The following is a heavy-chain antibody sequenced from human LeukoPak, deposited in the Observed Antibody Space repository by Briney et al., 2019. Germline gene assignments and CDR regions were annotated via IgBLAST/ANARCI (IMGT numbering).Heavy chain of an antibody. Sequence: GGSLRLSCAASGFIFSDFNIHWVRQAPGKGLEWVASIKEDGREAHYVDSVKGRFTISRDNTKNSLYLQMNSLRVEDTAVYYCARLPAYCSSTSCYYDYWGQGTLVTVSS. CDR2: IKEDGREA. CDR3: ARLPAYCSSTSCYYDY. J-gene: IGHJ4*02. CDR1: GFIFSDFN. D-gene: IGHD2-2*01. V-gene: IGHV3-7*01.